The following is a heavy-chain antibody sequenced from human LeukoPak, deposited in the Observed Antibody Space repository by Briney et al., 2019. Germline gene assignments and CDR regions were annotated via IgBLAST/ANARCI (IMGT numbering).Heavy chain of an antibody. J-gene: IGHJ3*02. CDR3: ARDYSTAFDI. V-gene: IGHV1-18*01. CDR2: VSAYNGNT. D-gene: IGHD2/OR15-2a*01. Sequence: ASVKVSCKASGYTFASYGISWVRQAPGQGLEWMGWVSAYNGNTNYAQKLQGRVTMTTDTSTSTAYKELRSLRSDDTAVYYCARDYSTAFDIWGQGTMVTVSS. CDR1: GYTFASYG.